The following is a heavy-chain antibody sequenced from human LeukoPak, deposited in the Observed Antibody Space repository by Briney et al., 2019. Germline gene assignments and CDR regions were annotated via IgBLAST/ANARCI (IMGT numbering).Heavy chain of an antibody. CDR2: ISSSSSYI. Sequence: GGSLRLSCAASGFTFSSYSMNWVRQAPGKGLEWVSSISSSSSYIYYADSVKGRFTISRDNAKNSLYLQMNSLRAEDTAVYYCARRATTERGHSYGLDYWGQGTLVTVSS. J-gene: IGHJ4*02. D-gene: IGHD5-18*01. V-gene: IGHV3-21*01. CDR3: ARRATTERGHSYGLDY. CDR1: GFTFSSYS.